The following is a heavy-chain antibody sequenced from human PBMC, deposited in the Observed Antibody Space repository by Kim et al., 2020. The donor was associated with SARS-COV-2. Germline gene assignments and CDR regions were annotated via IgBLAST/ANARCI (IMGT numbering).Heavy chain of an antibody. V-gene: IGHV3-33*01. D-gene: IGHD3-22*01. CDR1: GFTFSSYG. J-gene: IGHJ3*02. Sequence: GGSLRLSCAASGFTFSSYGMHWVRQAPGKGLEWVAVIWYDGSNKYYADSVKGRFTISRDNSKNTLYLQMNSLRAEDTAVYYCARVEVVVITGAFDIWGQGTMVTVSS. CDR3: ARVEVVVITGAFDI. CDR2: IWYDGSNK.